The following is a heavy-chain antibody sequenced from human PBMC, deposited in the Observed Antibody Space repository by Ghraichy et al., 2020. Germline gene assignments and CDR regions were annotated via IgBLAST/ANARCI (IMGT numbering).Heavy chain of an antibody. CDR3: AKGYCSSTSCYYYFDY. V-gene: IGHV3-23*01. Sequence: GGSLRLSCAASGFTFSSYAMSWVRQAPGKGLEWVSAISGSGGSTYYADSVKGRFTISRDNSKNTLYLQMNSLRAEDTAVYYCAKGYCSSTSCYYYFDYWGQGTLVTVSS. J-gene: IGHJ4*02. D-gene: IGHD2-2*01. CDR2: ISGSGGST. CDR1: GFTFSSYA.